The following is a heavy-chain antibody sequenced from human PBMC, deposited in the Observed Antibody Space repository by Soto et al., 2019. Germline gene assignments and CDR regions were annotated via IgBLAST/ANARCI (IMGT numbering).Heavy chain of an antibody. CDR1: GYTFTGYY. D-gene: IGHD6-19*01. CDR2: INPNSGDT. V-gene: IGHV1-2*04. J-gene: IGHJ4*02. CDR3: ARGKGGYSSGWYELTFDY. Sequence: QVQLVQSGAEVKKPGASVKVSCKASGYTFTGYYMHWVRQAPGQGLEWMGWINPNSGDTNYAQKFQGWVTMTRDTSISTAYMELSRLRSDDTAVYYCARGKGGYSSGWYELTFDYWGQGTLVTVSS.